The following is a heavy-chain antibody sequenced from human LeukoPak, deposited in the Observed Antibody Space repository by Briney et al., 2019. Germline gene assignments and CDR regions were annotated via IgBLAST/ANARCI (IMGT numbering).Heavy chain of an antibody. CDR2: ISSSGGST. CDR1: GFTFTNYA. Sequence: GGTLRLSCAASGFTFTNYAMSWVRQAPGKGLEWLSSISSSGGSTYYADSVKGRFTVSRDNSKNTVYLQMNSLRAEDTALYYYARDRGRSSFDYWGQGTLVSVSS. D-gene: IGHD1-26*01. CDR3: ARDRGRSSFDY. J-gene: IGHJ4*02. V-gene: IGHV3-23*01.